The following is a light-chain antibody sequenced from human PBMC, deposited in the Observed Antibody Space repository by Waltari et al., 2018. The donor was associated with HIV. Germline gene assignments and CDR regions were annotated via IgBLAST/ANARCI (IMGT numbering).Light chain of an antibody. CDR1: SSDVGGYNY. V-gene: IGLV2-23*02. Sequence: QSALTQPASVSGSPGQSITISCTGTSSDVGGYNYVSWYQQHPGKAPKRMIYDVSKRPSGVSNRFSGAESGNTASLTISGLQAEDEADYYCCSYAGSNTFNYVFGAGTKVTVL. CDR2: DVS. CDR3: CSYAGSNTFNYV. J-gene: IGLJ1*01.